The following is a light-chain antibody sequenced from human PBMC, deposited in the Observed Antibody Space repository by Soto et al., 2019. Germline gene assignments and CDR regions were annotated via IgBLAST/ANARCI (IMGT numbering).Light chain of an antibody. J-gene: IGKJ3*01. CDR1: QGISTW. CDR3: QQYNSPPFT. CDR2: DAS. V-gene: IGKV1-5*01. Sequence: DIPMTQSPSTPSASIGDRVTITCRASQGISTWLAWYQQKPGIAPNLLIYDASSLQSGVPSRFSGSGSGTEFTLTITRLQPDDFATYYCQQYNSPPFTFGPGTKVDIK.